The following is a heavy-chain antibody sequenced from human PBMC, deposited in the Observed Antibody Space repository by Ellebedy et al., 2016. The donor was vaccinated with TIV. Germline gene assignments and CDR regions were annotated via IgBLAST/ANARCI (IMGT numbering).Heavy chain of an antibody. CDR3: ARQSKGIISYYYYGMDV. CDR2: INPNSGGT. CDR1: GGTFSNQA. D-gene: IGHD3-10*01. V-gene: IGHV1-2*04. Sequence: AASVKVSCKASGGTFSNQALSWVRQAPGQGLEWMGWINPNSGGTNYAQKFQGWVTMTRDTSISTAYMELSRLRSDDTAVYYCARQSKGIISYYYYGMDVWGQGTTVTVSS. J-gene: IGHJ6*02.